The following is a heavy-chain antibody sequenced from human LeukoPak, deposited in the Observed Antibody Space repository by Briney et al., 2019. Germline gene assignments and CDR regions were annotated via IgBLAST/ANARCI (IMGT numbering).Heavy chain of an antibody. J-gene: IGHJ4*02. D-gene: IGHD6-25*01. CDR2: IYYNGNT. Sequence: SETLSLTCTVSGGSISGSNYYWGWIRQPPGKGLEWIGGIYYNGNTYYNPSLKSRVTLSVDTSKNQFSLNLRSVTAADTAVYFCARVSSGWSFDYWGQGTLVTVSS. CDR3: ARVSSGWSFDY. V-gene: IGHV4-39*01. CDR1: GGSISGSNYY.